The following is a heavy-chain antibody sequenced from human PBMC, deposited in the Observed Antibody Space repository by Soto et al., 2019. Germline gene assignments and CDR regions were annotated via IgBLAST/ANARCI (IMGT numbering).Heavy chain of an antibody. V-gene: IGHV2-5*02. Sequence: QITLKESGPTLVKPTQTLTLTCIFSGFSLSTNGVVVGWIRQPPGKALGWLALIYWDDDKRYSPSLNSRLAINKDTAKNQGVLTMNTRDPVATATYYSARHYGGSYFSYWGQGTLVTVSS. D-gene: IGHD2-15*01. CDR3: ARHYGGSYFSY. CDR1: GFSLSTNGVV. J-gene: IGHJ4*02. CDR2: IYWDDDK.